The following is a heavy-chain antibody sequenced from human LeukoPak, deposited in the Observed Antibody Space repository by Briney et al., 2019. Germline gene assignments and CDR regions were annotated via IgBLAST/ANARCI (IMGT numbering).Heavy chain of an antibody. CDR2: IYYSGST. J-gene: IGHJ4*02. D-gene: IGHD2-8*01. Sequence: SETLSLTCTVSGGSISSYYWSWIRQPPGKGLERIGYIYYSGSTNYNPSLKSRVTISVDTSKNQFSLKLSSVTAADTAVYYCARVVDGFHHIDYWGQGTLVTVSS. V-gene: IGHV4-59*01. CDR3: ARVVDGFHHIDY. CDR1: GGSISSYY.